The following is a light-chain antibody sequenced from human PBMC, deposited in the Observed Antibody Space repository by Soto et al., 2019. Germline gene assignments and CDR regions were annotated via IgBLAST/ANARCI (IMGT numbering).Light chain of an antibody. CDR1: HSVSNN. CDR3: QHYNSWPLT. J-gene: IGKJ4*01. V-gene: IGKV3-15*01. Sequence: ETVMTQSPASLSESPGERATLSCRASHSVSNNLAWYQQKPGQAPRLLIYHASTRAPGIPARFSGSGSGTELTLTISSVQSEDSAVYYCQHYNSWPLTFGGGTKVEIK. CDR2: HAS.